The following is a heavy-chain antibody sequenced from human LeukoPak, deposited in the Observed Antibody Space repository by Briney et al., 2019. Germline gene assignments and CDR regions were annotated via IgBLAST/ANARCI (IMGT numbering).Heavy chain of an antibody. CDR2: ISYIGTT. V-gene: IGHV4-59*11. D-gene: IGHD4-17*01. CDR3: ARDLVTVTKGFDI. J-gene: IGHJ3*02. Sequence: KPSETLSLTCAVSGDSFSSHYWTWIRQAPGRGLEWIGYISYIGTTNYNPSLKSRVAISIDTSKNQFSLKLTSATTADTAVYYCARDLVTVTKGFDIWGLGTMVSVSS. CDR1: GDSFSSHY.